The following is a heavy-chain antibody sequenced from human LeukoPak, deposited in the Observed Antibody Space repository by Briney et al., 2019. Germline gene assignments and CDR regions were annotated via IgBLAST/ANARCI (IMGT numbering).Heavy chain of an antibody. CDR1: GFTFSSYD. CDR2: ISGSGGRT. V-gene: IGHV3-23*01. J-gene: IGHJ4*02. CDR3: AKEPVVRGVPLYYFDY. Sequence: GGSLRLSCAASGFTFSSYDMSWVRQAPGKGLEGVSAISGSGGRTYYADSVKGRLTIYRDNSKNTLYLQMNSLRAEDTAVYYCAKEPVVRGVPLYYFDYWGQGTLVTVSS. D-gene: IGHD3-10*01.